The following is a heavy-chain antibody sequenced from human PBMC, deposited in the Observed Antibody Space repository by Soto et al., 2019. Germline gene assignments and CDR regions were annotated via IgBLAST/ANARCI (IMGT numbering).Heavy chain of an antibody. V-gene: IGHV4-59*01. J-gene: IGHJ4*02. CDR1: GGSISSYY. CDR2: IYYSGST. Sequence: SETLSLTCTVSGGSISSYYWSWIRQPPGKGLEWIGYIYYSGSTNYNPSLKSRVTISVDTSKNQFSLKLGSVTAADTAVYYCARHPDSQYSSGWYTSDYWGQGTLVTVSS. D-gene: IGHD6-19*01. CDR3: ARHPDSQYSSGWYTSDY.